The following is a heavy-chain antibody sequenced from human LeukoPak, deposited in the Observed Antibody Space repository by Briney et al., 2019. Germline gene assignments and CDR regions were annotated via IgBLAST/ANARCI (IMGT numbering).Heavy chain of an antibody. CDR2: ISGIDT. V-gene: IGHV3-23*01. Sequence: GGSLRLSCAASGFTFSTYAMNWVRQAPGKGLEWVSTISGIDTFYADSVKGRFTISRDNSKNTLYLQMISLRAEDTAVYYCTKDAPDSGGWFFFDSWGQGTLVTVSS. D-gene: IGHD6-19*01. CDR3: TKDAPDSGGWFFFDS. CDR1: GFTFSTYA. J-gene: IGHJ4*02.